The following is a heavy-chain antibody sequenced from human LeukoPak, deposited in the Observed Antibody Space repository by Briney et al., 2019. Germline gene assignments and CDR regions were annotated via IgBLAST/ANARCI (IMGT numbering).Heavy chain of an antibody. CDR3: ARAKDYGDHNYYYGMDV. CDR2: MNPNSGNT. V-gene: IGHV1-8*01. Sequence: ASVTVSCKASGYTFTSYDINWVRQAAGQGLEWMGWMNPNSGNTGYAQKFQGRVTMTRNTSISTAYMELSSLRSEDTAVYYCARAKDYGDHNYYYGMDVWGKGTTVTVSS. CDR1: GYTFTSYD. J-gene: IGHJ6*04. D-gene: IGHD4-17*01.